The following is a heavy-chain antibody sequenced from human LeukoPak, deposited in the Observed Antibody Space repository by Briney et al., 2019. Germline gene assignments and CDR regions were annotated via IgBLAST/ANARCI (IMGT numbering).Heavy chain of an antibody. CDR1: GYTFTGYY. D-gene: IGHD2-15*01. V-gene: IGHV1-2*02. Sequence: GASVKVSCKASGYTFTGYYMHWVRQAPGQGLEWMGWINPNSGGTNYAQKFQGRVTMTRDTSISTAYMELSRLRSDDTAVYYCARVWWPSLTPYYCYYMDVWGKGTTVTVSS. CDR3: ARVWWPSLTPYYCYYMDV. J-gene: IGHJ6*03. CDR2: INPNSGGT.